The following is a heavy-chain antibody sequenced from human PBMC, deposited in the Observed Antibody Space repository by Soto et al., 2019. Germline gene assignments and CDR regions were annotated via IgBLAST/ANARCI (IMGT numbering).Heavy chain of an antibody. CDR1: GYTFTSYG. D-gene: IGHD3-22*01. Sequence: QVQLVQSGAEVKKPGASVKVSCKASGYTFTSYGISWVRQAPGQGLEWMGWISAYNGNTNYAQRLQGRVTMTTDTSTSTAYMELRSLRADDTAVYYCARESASYDSSGYYYDWGQGTLVTVSS. J-gene: IGHJ4*02. CDR3: ARESASYDSSGYYYD. CDR2: ISAYNGNT. V-gene: IGHV1-18*01.